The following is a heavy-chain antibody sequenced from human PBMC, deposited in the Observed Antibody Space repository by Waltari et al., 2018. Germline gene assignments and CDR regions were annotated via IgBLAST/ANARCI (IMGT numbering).Heavy chain of an antibody. J-gene: IGHJ4*02. D-gene: IGHD1-1*01. Sequence: QVQLVESGGGVVQPGRSLRLSCAASGFTFSSYGMHWVRQAPGKGLEWVAVLGYDGSNKFYADSVKGRFTISRDNSKNTLYLQMNSLRAEDTAVYYCARAQTNDYGDYWGQGTLVTVSS. CDR1: GFTFSSYG. CDR2: LGYDGSNK. V-gene: IGHV3-33*01. CDR3: ARAQTNDYGDY.